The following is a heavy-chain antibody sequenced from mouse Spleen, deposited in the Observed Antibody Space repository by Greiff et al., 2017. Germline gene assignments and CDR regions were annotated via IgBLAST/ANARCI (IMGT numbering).Heavy chain of an antibody. J-gene: IGHJ3*01. Sequence: EVMLVESGGGLVQPGGSRKLSCAASGFTFSSFGMHWVRQAPEKGLGWVAYISSGSSTIYYADTVKGRFTISRDNPKNTLFLQMTSLRSEDTAMYYCARTRANSGFAYWGQGTLVTVSA. CDR1: GFTFSSFG. CDR2: ISSGSSTI. D-gene: IGHD4-1*01. CDR3: ARTRANSGFAY. V-gene: IGHV5-17*02.